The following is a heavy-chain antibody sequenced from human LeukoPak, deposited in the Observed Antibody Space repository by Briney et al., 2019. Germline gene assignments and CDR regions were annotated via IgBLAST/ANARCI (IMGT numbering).Heavy chain of an antibody. CDR1: GFTFSSYA. J-gene: IGHJ4*02. Sequence: GGSLRLSCAASGFTFSSYAMSWVRQAPGKGVEWGSAISGSGGSTYYADSVKGRFTISRDNSKNTLYLQMNSLRAEDTAVYYCAKNGYYDSTGVLYYFDYWGQGTLVTVSS. CDR2: ISGSGGST. V-gene: IGHV3-23*01. CDR3: AKNGYYDSTGVLYYFDY. D-gene: IGHD3-22*01.